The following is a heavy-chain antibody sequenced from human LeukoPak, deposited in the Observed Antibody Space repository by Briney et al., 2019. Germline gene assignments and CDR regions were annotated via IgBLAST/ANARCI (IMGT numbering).Heavy chain of an antibody. CDR2: MSPNSGKT. V-gene: IGHV1-8*02. Sequence: GASVKVSCKASGGTFSSYAISWVRQATGQGLEWMGWMSPNSGKTGYAQKFQGRVTMTRNTSISTAYMELSDLTSEDSAVYYCARHDSAMANYYYYYPIDVWGQGTTVTVSS. CDR3: ARHDSAMANYYYYYPIDV. J-gene: IGHJ6*02. D-gene: IGHD5-18*01. CDR1: GGTFSSYA.